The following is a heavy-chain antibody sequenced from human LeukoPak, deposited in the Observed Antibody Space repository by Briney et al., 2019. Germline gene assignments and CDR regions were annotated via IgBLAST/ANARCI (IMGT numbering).Heavy chain of an antibody. CDR1: GGSISSYY. J-gene: IGHJ4*02. CDR3: ASMEVAGTGRDY. V-gene: IGHV4-4*07. CDR2: IYTSGST. Sequence: SETLSLTCTVSGGSISSYYWSWVRQPAGKGLEWIGRIYTSGSTNYNPSLKSRVTMSVDTSKNQFSLKLSSVTAADTAVYYCASMEVAGTGRDYWGQGTLVTVSS. D-gene: IGHD6-19*01.